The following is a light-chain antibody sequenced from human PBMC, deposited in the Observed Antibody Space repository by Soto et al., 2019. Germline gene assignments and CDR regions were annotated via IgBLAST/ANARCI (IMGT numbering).Light chain of an antibody. CDR3: LQYCGSSWT. CDR1: QSIDNRY. Sequence: EIVLTQSPGTLSSSPGERATLSCRASQSIDNRYLAWYQHKPGQAPRLLTYATTSRATGIPDRFGGSGSGTDFTLTINRLEPEEFAVYYCLQYCGSSWTFGQGTKVDIK. CDR2: ATT. V-gene: IGKV3-20*01. J-gene: IGKJ1*01.